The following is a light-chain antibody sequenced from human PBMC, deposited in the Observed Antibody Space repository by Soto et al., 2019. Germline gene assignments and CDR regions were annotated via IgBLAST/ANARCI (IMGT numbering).Light chain of an antibody. CDR1: SSNIGSNS. CDR2: DND. Sequence: QSVLTQPPSVSAAPGQTVTISCSGSSSNIGSNSVSWYQQLPGTAPKLLIFDNDKRPSGIPDGFSGSKSGPSATLGITGLQTGDEADYYCASWETSLRAGVFGGGTKLPS. V-gene: IGLV1-51*01. CDR3: ASWETSLRAGV. J-gene: IGLJ2*01.